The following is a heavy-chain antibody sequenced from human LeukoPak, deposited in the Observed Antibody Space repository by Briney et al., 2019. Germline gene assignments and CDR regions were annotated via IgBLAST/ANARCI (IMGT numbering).Heavy chain of an antibody. Sequence: SETLSLTCTVSGGSISSSSYYWGWIRQPPGKGLEWIGSIYYSGSTNYNPSLKSRVTISVDTSKNQFSLKLSSVTAADTAVYYCARHRRDYYGSGRMYYFDYWGQGTLVTVSS. D-gene: IGHD3-10*01. CDR1: GGSISSSSYY. CDR2: IYYSGST. CDR3: ARHRRDYYGSGRMYYFDY. V-gene: IGHV4-39*01. J-gene: IGHJ4*02.